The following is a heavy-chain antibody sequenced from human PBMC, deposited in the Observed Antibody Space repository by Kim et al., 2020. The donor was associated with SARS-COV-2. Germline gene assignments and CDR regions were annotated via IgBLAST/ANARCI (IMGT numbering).Heavy chain of an antibody. CDR3: ARGPNAYYDSSGYYYYYGMDV. D-gene: IGHD3-22*01. CDR1: GYTFTSYD. CDR2: MNPNSGNT. V-gene: IGHV1-8*01. Sequence: ASVNVSCKASGYTFTSYDINWVRQATGQGLEWMGWMNPNSGNTGYAQKFQGRVTMTRNTSISTAYMELSSLRSEDTAVYYCARGPNAYYDSSGYYYYYGMDVWGQGTTVTVSS. J-gene: IGHJ6*02.